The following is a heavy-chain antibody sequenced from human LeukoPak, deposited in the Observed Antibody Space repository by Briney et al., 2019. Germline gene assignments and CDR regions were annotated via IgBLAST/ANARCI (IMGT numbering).Heavy chain of an antibody. V-gene: IGHV1-46*01. J-gene: IGHJ5*02. CDR2: INPSGGNT. D-gene: IGHD2-2*01. CDR3: ARGGVVVPAAIEP. Sequence: ASVKVSCKASGYTFTSYYMHWVRQAPGQGLEWMGIINPSGGNTSYAQKFQGRVTMTRDTSTSTVYMELSSLRFEDTAVYYCARGGVVVPAAIEPWGQGTLVTVSS. CDR1: GYTFTSYY.